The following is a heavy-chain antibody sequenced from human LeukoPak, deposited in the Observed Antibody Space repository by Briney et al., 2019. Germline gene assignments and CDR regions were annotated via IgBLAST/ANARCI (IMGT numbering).Heavy chain of an antibody. CDR1: GFTFSSYG. J-gene: IGHJ6*03. Sequence: GGSLRLSCAASGFTFSSYGMSWVRQAPGKGLEWVSAISGSGGSTYYADSVKGRFTISRDNSKNTLYLQMNSLRAEDTAVYYCARAHTGYSSGWDYYYYYYMDVWGKGTTVTISS. CDR3: ARAHTGYSSGWDYYYYYYMDV. CDR2: ISGSGGST. D-gene: IGHD6-19*01. V-gene: IGHV3-23*01.